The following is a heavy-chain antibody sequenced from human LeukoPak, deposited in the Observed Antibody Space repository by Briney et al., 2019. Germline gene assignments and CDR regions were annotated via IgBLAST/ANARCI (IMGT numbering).Heavy chain of an antibody. V-gene: IGHV3-7*01. CDR2: IKQDGSER. D-gene: IGHD3-22*01. CDR3: ARSRDYYDSSGYFGY. CDR1: GFDFSDSY. J-gene: IGHJ4*02. Sequence: GGSLRLSCAAAGFDFSDSYMTWVRQAPGRGLEWVAIIKQDGSERYSVDSVKGRFTISRDNANNSLYLQMNSLRAEDTAVYYCARSRDYYDSSGYFGYWGQGTLVTVSS.